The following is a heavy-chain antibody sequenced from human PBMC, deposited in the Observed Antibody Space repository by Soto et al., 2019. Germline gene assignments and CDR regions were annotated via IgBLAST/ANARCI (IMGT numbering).Heavy chain of an antibody. V-gene: IGHV4-59*01. J-gene: IGHJ5*02. CDR2: IYYSGRT. Sequence: SATLSLTCTVSGGSISSYYWSWIRQPPGKGLEWIGYIYYSGRTNYNPSLKSRATISVDTSKNQFTLKLSAVTVADTSLYYCAMTPFGRGSWFDPWGQGTLVTVSS. D-gene: IGHD3-10*01. CDR1: GGSISSYY. CDR3: AMTPFGRGSWFDP.